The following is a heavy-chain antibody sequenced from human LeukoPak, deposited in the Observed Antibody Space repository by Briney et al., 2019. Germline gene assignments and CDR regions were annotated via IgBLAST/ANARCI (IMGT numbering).Heavy chain of an antibody. V-gene: IGHV1-18*01. D-gene: IGHD6-13*01. Sequence: ASVKVSCKASGYTFTSYDFSWLRQAPGQGLEWMGWISAYNGNTNYAQKLQGRVTMTTDTSTSTAYMEPRSLRSDDTAVYYCARTDQGGSSWYFGFRKFDYWGQGTLVTVSS. CDR3: ARTDQGGSSWYFGFRKFDY. CDR2: ISAYNGNT. J-gene: IGHJ4*02. CDR1: GYTFTSYD.